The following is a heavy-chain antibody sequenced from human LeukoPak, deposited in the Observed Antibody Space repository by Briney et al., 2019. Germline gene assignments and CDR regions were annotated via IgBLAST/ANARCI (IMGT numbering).Heavy chain of an antibody. D-gene: IGHD6-19*01. CDR1: GFTFSSYA. Sequence: PGGSLRLSCAASGFTFSSYAMSWVRQAPGKGLEWVSAISGSGGSTYYADSVKGRFTISRDNSKNTLYLQMNSLRAEGTAVYYCAKTLAGAVAGTGNDYWGQGTLVTVSS. CDR3: AKTLAGAVAGTGNDY. J-gene: IGHJ4*02. V-gene: IGHV3-23*01. CDR2: ISGSGGST.